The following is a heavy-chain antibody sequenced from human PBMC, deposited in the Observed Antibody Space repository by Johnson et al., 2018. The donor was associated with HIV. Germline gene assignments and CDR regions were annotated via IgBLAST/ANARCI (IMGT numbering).Heavy chain of an antibody. CDR2: IWYDGSNK. V-gene: IGHV3-33*03. D-gene: IGHD3-10*01. CDR1: GFTLSSYG. CDR3: AKEGITMEVDI. Sequence: QVQLMESGGGVVQPGRSLRLSCAASGFTLSSYGMHWVRQAPGKGLEWVAVIWYDGSNKYYADSVKGRFTISRDKSKNTLYLQMNSLRAEDTAVYYCAKEGITMEVDIWGQGTMVTVSS. J-gene: IGHJ3*02.